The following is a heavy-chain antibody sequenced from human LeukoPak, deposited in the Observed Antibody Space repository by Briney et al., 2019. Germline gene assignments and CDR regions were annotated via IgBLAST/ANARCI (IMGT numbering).Heavy chain of an antibody. V-gene: IGHV3-33*01. CDR1: GSTFSSHG. J-gene: IGHJ5*02. D-gene: IGHD3-3*01. Sequence: GGSLRLSCAASGSTFSSHGMHWVRQPPGKGLEWVAVIWYDGSNKYYADSVKGRFAISRDNSKNTLYLQMNSLRAEDMAVYYCARGTYDFWSGYNWFDPWGQGTLVTVSS. CDR2: IWYDGSNK. CDR3: ARGTYDFWSGYNWFDP.